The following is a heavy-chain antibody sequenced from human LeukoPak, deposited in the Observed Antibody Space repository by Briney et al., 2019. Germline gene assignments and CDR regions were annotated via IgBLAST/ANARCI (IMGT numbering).Heavy chain of an antibody. J-gene: IGHJ4*02. CDR1: GGSIRSGSYY. V-gene: IGHV4-61*02. Sequence: SQTLSLTCTVSGGSIRSGSYYWSWIRQPAGKGLEWIGRIYTSGNTNYNPSLKSRVTISVDTSKNQFSLKLSSVTAADTAVYYCARVGGYGDKIDYWGQGTLVTVSS. CDR3: ARVGGYGDKIDY. CDR2: IYTSGNT. D-gene: IGHD4-17*01.